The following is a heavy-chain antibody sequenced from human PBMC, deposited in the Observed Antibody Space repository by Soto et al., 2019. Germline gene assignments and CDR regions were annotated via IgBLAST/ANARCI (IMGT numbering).Heavy chain of an antibody. CDR3: ARWNGYGDS. Sequence: GGSLRLSCAASGFTFSSYSMNWVRQAPGKGLEWVSGFSGSSGNTYYADSVKGRFTISRDNSKNTVYLQMNSLRAEDTAVYYCARWNGYGDSWGQGTLVTVSS. D-gene: IGHD1-1*01. J-gene: IGHJ4*02. V-gene: IGHV3-23*01. CDR1: GFTFSSYS. CDR2: FSGSSGNT.